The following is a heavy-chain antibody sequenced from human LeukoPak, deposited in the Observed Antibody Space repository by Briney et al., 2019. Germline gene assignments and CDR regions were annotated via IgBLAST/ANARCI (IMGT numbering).Heavy chain of an antibody. D-gene: IGHD4-23*01. Sequence: SETLSLTCTVFGGSISGYYWSWIRQTPGKGLEWIGYIYYSGATTYNPSLESRVTISVDTSKNQFSLRLTSVTAADTAFYYCARRTVVLDYWGQGTLVTVSS. CDR1: GGSISGYY. CDR2: IYYSGAT. V-gene: IGHV4-59*01. J-gene: IGHJ4*02. CDR3: ARRTVVLDY.